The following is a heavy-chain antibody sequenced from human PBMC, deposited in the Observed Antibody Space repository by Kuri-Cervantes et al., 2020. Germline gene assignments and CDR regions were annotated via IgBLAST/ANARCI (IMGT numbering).Heavy chain of an antibody. CDR1: GLIFSGDC. CDR3: ARDSRWERIAVAGTFSDY. J-gene: IGHJ4*02. D-gene: IGHD6-19*01. Sequence: GESLKISCAASGLIFSGDCMHWVRQAPGKGLEWVAVISYDGSNKYYADSVKGRFTISRDNSKNTLYLQMNSLRAEDTAVYYCARDSRWERIAVAGTFSDYWGQGTLVTVSS. V-gene: IGHV3-30*19. CDR2: ISYDGSNK.